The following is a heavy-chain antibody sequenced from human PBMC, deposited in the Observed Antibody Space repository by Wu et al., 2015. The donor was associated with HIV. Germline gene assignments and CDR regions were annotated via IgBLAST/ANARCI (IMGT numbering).Heavy chain of an antibody. CDR2: IIPFFGTP. Sequence: QVQLVQSGAEVKKPGASVKVSCKASGYTFANFAISWVRQAPGQGLEWMGGIIPFFGTPNYAQKFQGRVTITTDESMTTAYMXLSSLKSRGHGRLYCARDGPDGFNPAYKWFTPGPGNPGHR. D-gene: IGHD5-24*01. J-gene: IGHJ5*02. CDR1: GYTFANFA. V-gene: IGHV1-69*05. CDR3: ARDGPDGFNPAYKWFTP.